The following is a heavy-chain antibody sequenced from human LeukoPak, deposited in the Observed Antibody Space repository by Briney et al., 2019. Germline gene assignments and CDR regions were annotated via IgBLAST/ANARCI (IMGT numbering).Heavy chain of an antibody. D-gene: IGHD4-11*01. CDR1: GFTVSSNY. V-gene: IGHV3-66*01. CDR3: AKDRSSLQAPFDY. J-gene: IGHJ4*02. Sequence: GGSLRLSCAASGFTVSSNYMSWVRQAPGKGLEWVSVIYSGGSTYYADSVKGRFTISRDNSKNTLYLQMNSLRAEDTAVYYCAKDRSSLQAPFDYWGQGTLVTVSS. CDR2: IYSGGST.